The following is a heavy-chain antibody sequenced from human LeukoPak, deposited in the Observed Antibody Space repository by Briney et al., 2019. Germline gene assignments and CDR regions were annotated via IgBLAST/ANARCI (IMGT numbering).Heavy chain of an antibody. CDR1: GGTFSSYA. CDR3: AVQLRFLEWSFDC. Sequence: SVKVSCKASGGTFSSYAISWVRQAPGQGLEWMGGIIPIFGTANYAQKFQGRVTITTDESTSTAYMELSSLRSEDTAVYYCAVQLRFLEWSFDCWGQGTLVTVSS. CDR2: IIPIFGTA. V-gene: IGHV1-69*05. D-gene: IGHD3-3*01. J-gene: IGHJ4*02.